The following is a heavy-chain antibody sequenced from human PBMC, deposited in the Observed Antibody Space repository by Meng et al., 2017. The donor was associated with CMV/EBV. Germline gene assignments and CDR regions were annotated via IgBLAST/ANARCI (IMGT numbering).Heavy chain of an antibody. CDR3: ARGIIAAAASSVDYYYYGMDV. V-gene: IGHV4-39*07. CDR2: IYYSGST. Sequence: GSLRLSCTVSGGSISSSSYYWGWIRQPPGKGLEWIGSIYYSGSTYYNPSLKSRVTISVDTSKNQFSLKPSSVTAADTAVYYCARGIIAAAASSVDYYYYGMDVWGQGTTVTVSS. CDR1: GGSISSSSYY. D-gene: IGHD6-13*01. J-gene: IGHJ6*02.